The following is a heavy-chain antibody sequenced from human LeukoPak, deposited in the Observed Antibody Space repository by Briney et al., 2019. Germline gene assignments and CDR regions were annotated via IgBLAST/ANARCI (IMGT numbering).Heavy chain of an antibody. J-gene: IGHJ4*02. D-gene: IGHD6-19*01. CDR1: GYSFSVFY. V-gene: IGHV1-2*02. CDR3: AREWLIVVTGTGHLDY. CDR2: IIPNTGGT. Sequence: ASVKVSCKASGYSFSVFYMHWVRHAPGQGLECMGWIIPNTGGTNYAQKFQGRVTMTRDTTISTAYMELSSLRSDDTAVYYCAREWLIVVTGTGHLDYWGQGTLVTVSS.